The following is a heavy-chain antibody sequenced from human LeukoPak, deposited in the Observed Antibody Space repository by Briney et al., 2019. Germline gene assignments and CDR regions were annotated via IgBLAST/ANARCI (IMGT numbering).Heavy chain of an antibody. CDR1: GFTFSSYS. Sequence: PGGSLRLSCAASGFTFSSYSMNWVRQAPGKGLEWVSSISSSSSYIYYADSVKGRFTISRDNAKNSLYLQMNSLRAEDTAVYYCARDPVGATAFDYWGQGTLVTVSS. CDR3: ARDPVGATAFDY. CDR2: ISSSSSYI. D-gene: IGHD1-26*01. V-gene: IGHV3-21*01. J-gene: IGHJ4*02.